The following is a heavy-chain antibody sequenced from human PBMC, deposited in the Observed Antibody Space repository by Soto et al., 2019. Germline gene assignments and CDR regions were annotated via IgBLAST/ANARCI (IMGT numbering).Heavy chain of an antibody. CDR2: TYYRSRWSF. CDR1: GDSVSSNSGS. CDR3: AGVTCLRGMDV. V-gene: IGHV6-1*01. D-gene: IGHD3-10*01. Sequence: SQTLSLTCAISGDSVSSNSGSWNWIRQSPSRGLEWLGRTYYRSRWSFDYALSVKSRVTIDPDTSKNQFSLHLDSLTPEDTAVYYCAGVTCLRGMDVWGQGTPVTVYS. J-gene: IGHJ6*02.